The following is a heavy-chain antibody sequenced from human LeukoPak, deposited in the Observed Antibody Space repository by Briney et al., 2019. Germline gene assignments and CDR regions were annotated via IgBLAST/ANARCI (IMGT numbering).Heavy chain of an antibody. CDR2: IKQDGSEK. CDR3: ARYCGGDCYGMDV. J-gene: IGHJ6*02. V-gene: IGHV3-7*01. D-gene: IGHD2-21*01. CDR1: GFTFSSYW. Sequence: GGSLRLSCTASGFTFSSYWMSWVRQAPGKGLEWVANIKQDGSEKDYVDSVKGRFTISRDNAKNSLYLQMNNLRAEDTAVYYCARYCGGDCYGMDVWGQGTTVTVSS.